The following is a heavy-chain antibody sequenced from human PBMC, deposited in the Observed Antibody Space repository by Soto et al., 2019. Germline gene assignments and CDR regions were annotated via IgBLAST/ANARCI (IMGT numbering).Heavy chain of an antibody. CDR3: ARDEYCSSTSCYGVDY. CDR1: GFTFSSYG. CDR2: ISYDGSNK. V-gene: IGHV3-30*03. D-gene: IGHD2-2*01. J-gene: IGHJ4*02. Sequence: SLRLSCAASGFTFSSYGMHWVRQAPGKGLEWVAVISYDGSNKYYADSVKGRFTISRDNSKNTLYLQMNSLRAEDTAVYYCARDEYCSSTSCYGVDYWGQGTLVTVSS.